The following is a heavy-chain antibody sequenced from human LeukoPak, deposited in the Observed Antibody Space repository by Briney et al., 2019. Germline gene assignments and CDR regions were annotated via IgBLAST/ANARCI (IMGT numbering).Heavy chain of an antibody. CDR3: AKYEWELHHTPFDY. Sequence: GGSLRLSCAASGFTFSSYAMSWVRQAPGKGLEWVSAIGGSGGSTYYADSVKGRFTISRDNSKNTLYLQMNSLRAEDTAVYYCAKYEWELHHTPFDYWGQGTLVTVSS. CDR1: GFTFSSYA. J-gene: IGHJ4*02. CDR2: IGGSGGST. D-gene: IGHD1-26*01. V-gene: IGHV3-23*01.